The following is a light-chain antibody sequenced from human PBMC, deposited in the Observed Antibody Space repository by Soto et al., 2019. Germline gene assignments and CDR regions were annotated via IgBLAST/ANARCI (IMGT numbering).Light chain of an antibody. CDR1: QSISGW. J-gene: IGKJ2*01. Sequence: DIQMTQSPSTLSASVGDRVTITCRASQSISGWLAWYQQKPGKAPKLLIYKTSTLDSGVPSRFSGSGSGTEFTLTISSLQPDDFATYYCHQYHSFVNYTFGQGTKLDIK. CDR2: KTS. CDR3: HQYHSFVNYT. V-gene: IGKV1-5*03.